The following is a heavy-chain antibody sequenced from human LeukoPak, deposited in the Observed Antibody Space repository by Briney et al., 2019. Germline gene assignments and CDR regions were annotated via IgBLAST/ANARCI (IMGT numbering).Heavy chain of an antibody. CDR2: IYYSGST. D-gene: IGHD6-13*01. Sequence: SETLSLTCTVSGGSISSSSYYWGWIRQPPGKGLEWIGSIYYSGSTYYNPSLKSRVTISVDTSKNQFPLKLSSVTAADTAVYYCARDLGTSIAAAAPGYWGQGTLVTVSS. CDR1: GGSISSSSYY. CDR3: ARDLGTSIAAAAPGY. J-gene: IGHJ4*02. V-gene: IGHV4-39*06.